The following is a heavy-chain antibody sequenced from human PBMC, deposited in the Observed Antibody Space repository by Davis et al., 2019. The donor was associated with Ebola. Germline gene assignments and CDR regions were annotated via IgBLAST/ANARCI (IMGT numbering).Heavy chain of an antibody. Sequence: ASVKVSCKASGYTFTGYYMHWVRQAPGQGLEWMGRINPNSGGTNYAQKFQGRVTMTRDSSTSTAYMELSSLGSDDTAVYYCARAQFPTTSDHWGQGTLVTVSS. V-gene: IGHV1-2*06. CDR2: INPNSGGT. J-gene: IGHJ4*02. CDR1: GYTFTGYY. CDR3: ARAQFPTTSDH. D-gene: IGHD1-1*01.